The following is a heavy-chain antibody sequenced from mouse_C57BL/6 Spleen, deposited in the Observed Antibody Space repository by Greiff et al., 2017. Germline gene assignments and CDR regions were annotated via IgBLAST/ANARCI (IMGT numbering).Heavy chain of an antibody. J-gene: IGHJ4*01. CDR2: IYPGDGDT. Sequence: VQLQQSGAELVKPGASVKISCKASGYAFSSYWMNWVKQRPGKGLEWIGQIYPGDGDTNYNGKFKGKATLTADKSSSTAYMQLSSLTSEDSAVYFCARSSNWDGAMDYWGQGTSVTVSS. D-gene: IGHD4-1*01. V-gene: IGHV1-80*01. CDR1: GYAFSSYW. CDR3: ARSSNWDGAMDY.